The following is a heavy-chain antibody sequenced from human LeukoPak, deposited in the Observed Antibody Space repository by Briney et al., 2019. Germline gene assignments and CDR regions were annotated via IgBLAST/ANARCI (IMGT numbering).Heavy chain of an antibody. V-gene: IGHV1-69*01. D-gene: IGHD3-9*01. CDR3: ARGEAIYDILTGYYPDPFDY. J-gene: IGHJ4*02. CDR1: GGTFSSYA. CDR2: IIPIFGTA. Sequence: SVKVSCKASGGTFSSYAISWVRQAPRQGLEWMGGIIPIFGTANYAQKFQGRVTITADESTSTAYMELSSLRSEDTAVYYCARGEAIYDILTGYYPDPFDYWGQGTLVTVSS.